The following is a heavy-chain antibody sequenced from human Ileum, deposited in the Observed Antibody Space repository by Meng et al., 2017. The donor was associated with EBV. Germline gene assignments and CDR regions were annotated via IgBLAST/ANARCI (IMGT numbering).Heavy chain of an antibody. Sequence: VRRSGTLSPPLAVSGGPHHRRNWWIWDRQAPGKGLELIGEIHHTESTNHNPSLKSRVTISGDKSKNQFSLKLSSVTAADTAVYYCARESYSDSSGYYSLDYWGQGSLVTVSS. CDR2: IHHTEST. CDR1: GGPHHRRNW. V-gene: IGHV4-4*02. J-gene: IGHJ4*02. D-gene: IGHD3-22*01. CDR3: ARESYSDSSGYYSLDY.